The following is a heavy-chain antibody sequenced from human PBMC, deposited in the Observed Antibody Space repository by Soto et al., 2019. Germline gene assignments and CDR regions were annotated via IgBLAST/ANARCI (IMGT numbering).Heavy chain of an antibody. V-gene: IGHV1-69*13. Sequence: ASVKVSCKASGGTFSSYAISWVRQAPGQGLEWMGGIIPIFGTANYAQKFQGRVTITADESTSTAYMELSSLRSEDTAVYYCARNYYGSGSYFPDRYYYYGMDVWGQGTTVTVSS. CDR2: IIPIFGTA. CDR3: ARNYYGSGSYFPDRYYYYGMDV. CDR1: GGTFSSYA. J-gene: IGHJ6*02. D-gene: IGHD3-10*01.